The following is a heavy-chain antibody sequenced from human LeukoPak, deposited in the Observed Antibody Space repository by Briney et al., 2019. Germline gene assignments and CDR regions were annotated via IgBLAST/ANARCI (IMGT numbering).Heavy chain of an antibody. V-gene: IGHV3-7*01. CDR1: EFTFSSYW. Sequence: GGSLRLSCAASEFTFSSYWMSWVRQAPGKGLGWVANIKQDGSEKYYVDSVKGRFTISRDNGQNSLHLQMNSLRAEDTAVYYCVRLVDSAGVGYYYYYMDVWGKGTTVSVSS. D-gene: IGHD6-13*01. CDR3: VRLVDSAGVGYYYYYMDV. CDR2: IKQDGSEK. J-gene: IGHJ6*03.